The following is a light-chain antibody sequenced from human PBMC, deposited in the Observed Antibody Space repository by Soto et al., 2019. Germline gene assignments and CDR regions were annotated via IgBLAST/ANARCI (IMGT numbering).Light chain of an antibody. V-gene: IGLV2-14*01. J-gene: IGLJ2*01. Sequence: QSALTQPASVSGSPGQSITISCTGTSSDVGGYNYVSWYQQHPGKAPKLMIYDVSNRPSGVSNSFSGSKSGNTASLTISGLMAEDEADYYCSSYTSSSSLAVVFGGGTKLTVL. CDR3: SSYTSSSSLAVV. CDR2: DVS. CDR1: SSDVGGYNY.